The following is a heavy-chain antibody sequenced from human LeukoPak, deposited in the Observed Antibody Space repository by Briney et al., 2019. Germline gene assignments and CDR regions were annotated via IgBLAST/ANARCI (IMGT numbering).Heavy chain of an antibody. D-gene: IGHD6-13*01. CDR2: IYYSGST. J-gene: IGHJ4*02. V-gene: IGHV4-61*08. Sequence: PSQTLSLTCTVSGGSISSGGYYWSWIRQHPGKGLEWIGYIYYSGSTNYNPSLKSRVTISVDTSKNQFSLKLSSVTAADTAVYYCASLGVAAAAPDYWGQGTLVTVSS. CDR3: ASLGVAAAAPDY. CDR1: GGSISSGGYY.